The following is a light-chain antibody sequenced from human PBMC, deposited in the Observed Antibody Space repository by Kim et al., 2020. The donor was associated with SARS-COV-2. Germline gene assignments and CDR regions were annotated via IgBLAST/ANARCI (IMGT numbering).Light chain of an antibody. CDR3: QQYGGTPRT. CDR1: RSVSSS. V-gene: IGKV3-20*01. Sequence: LPPSERATLSGRASRSVSSSLAWYQQRPGQAPRLIIYAASTRATGSPDRFSGSGSGTDFTLTISRLEPEDFAVYYCQQYGGTPRTFGQGTKVDIK. J-gene: IGKJ1*01. CDR2: AAS.